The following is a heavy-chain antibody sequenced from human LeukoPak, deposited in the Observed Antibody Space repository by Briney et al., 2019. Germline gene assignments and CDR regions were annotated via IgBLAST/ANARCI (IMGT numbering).Heavy chain of an antibody. V-gene: IGHV3-15*01. J-gene: IGHJ4*02. CDR3: TTDYDILTGLRVFDY. CDR1: GFTFSNAW. D-gene: IGHD3-9*01. Sequence: GGSLRLSCAASGFTFSNAWMSWVRQAPGKGLEGVGRIKSKTDGGTTDYAAPVKGRFTISRDDSKNTLYLQMNSLKTEDTAVYYCTTDYDILTGLRVFDYWGQGTLVTVSS. CDR2: IKSKTDGGTT.